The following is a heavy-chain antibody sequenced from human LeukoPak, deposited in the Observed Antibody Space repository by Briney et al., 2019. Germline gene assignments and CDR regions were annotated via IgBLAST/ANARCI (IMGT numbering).Heavy chain of an antibody. CDR3: ARVASSGWYIGWFDP. CDR1: GGSISSSSYY. D-gene: IGHD6-19*01. J-gene: IGHJ5*02. V-gene: IGHV4-39*01. Sequence: SETLSLTCTVSGGSISSSSYYWGWIRQAPGKGLEWIGRVYYSGSPYYNPSLKSRVTISVDTSKNQFSLKLSSVTAADTAVYYCARVASSGWYIGWFDPWGQGTLVTVSS. CDR2: VYYSGSP.